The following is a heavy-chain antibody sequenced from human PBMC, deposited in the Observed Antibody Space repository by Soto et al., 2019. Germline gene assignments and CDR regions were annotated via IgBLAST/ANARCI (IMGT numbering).Heavy chain of an antibody. J-gene: IGHJ4*02. CDR3: AKESTVGSPGDYFDS. CDR1: GFTFSSYD. Sequence: EVELLESGGDLVQPGGSLRLSCAASGFTFSSYDMNWVRRAPGRGLEWVSAIGVYANTYYADSVKGRFTISRDDSRNTVHLQLNSLRVDDTAVYYCAKESTVGSPGDYFDSWGQGTLVTVSS. CDR2: IGVYANT. D-gene: IGHD1-26*01. V-gene: IGHV3-23*01.